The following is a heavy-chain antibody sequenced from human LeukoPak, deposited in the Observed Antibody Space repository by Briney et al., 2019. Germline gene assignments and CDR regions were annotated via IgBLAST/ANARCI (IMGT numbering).Heavy chain of an antibody. CDR3: AKGAEIDH. V-gene: IGHV3-23*01. CDR2: MTGPADTT. J-gene: IGHJ4*02. CDR1: GCNFNKFA. Sequence: GGSLRLSCAASGCNFNKFAMSWVRQAPGKGWEWLSAMTGPADTTYYAESVKGRFPISRDYSKSTVSAQMNSLRVEDTALYYCAKGAEIDHWGQGTLVTITA.